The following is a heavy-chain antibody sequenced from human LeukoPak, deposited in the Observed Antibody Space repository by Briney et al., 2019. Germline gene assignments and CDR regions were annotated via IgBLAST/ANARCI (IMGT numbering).Heavy chain of an antibody. CDR3: ARTSSSGWYVDGMDV. CDR2: IYYSGST. Sequence: SETLSLTCTVSGGSISSYYWSWIRQPPGKGLEWIGYIYYSGSTNYNPSLKSRVTISVDTSKNQFSLKLSSVTAADTAVYHCARTSSSGWYVDGMDVWGQGTTVTVSS. V-gene: IGHV4-59*01. D-gene: IGHD6-19*01. CDR1: GGSISSYY. J-gene: IGHJ6*02.